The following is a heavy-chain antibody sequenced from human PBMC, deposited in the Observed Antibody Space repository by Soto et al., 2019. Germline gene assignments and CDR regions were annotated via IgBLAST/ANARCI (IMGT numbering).Heavy chain of an antibody. CDR2: FYSSGSI. Sequence: ASETLSLTCFVSGYSITAGGYYWGWIRHHPGKGLEWIGSFYSSGSIIYNASLRSRVSISGDTSTNQFFMSLTSVTAADTARDYCARMYSSGCGWFHPWGQGTLVTVSS. CDR1: GYSITAGGYY. D-gene: IGHD6-19*01. V-gene: IGHV4-39*07. CDR3: ARMYSSGCGWFHP. J-gene: IGHJ5*02.